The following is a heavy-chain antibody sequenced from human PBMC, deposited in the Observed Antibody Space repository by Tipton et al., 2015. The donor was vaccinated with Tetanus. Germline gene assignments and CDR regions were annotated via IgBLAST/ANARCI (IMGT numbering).Heavy chain of an antibody. CDR1: GGSIRGGTFY. V-gene: IGHV4-39*01. Sequence: TLSLTCTVSGGSIRGGTFYWGWIRQPPGKELEWIGSIYESGDTYYIPSLTSRVTISGDTSKNQFSLNLNSMAAADTGVYYCARHQSGYFTPFDYWGQGNLVTVSS. D-gene: IGHD3-3*01. J-gene: IGHJ4*02. CDR2: IYESGDT. CDR3: ARHQSGYFTPFDY.